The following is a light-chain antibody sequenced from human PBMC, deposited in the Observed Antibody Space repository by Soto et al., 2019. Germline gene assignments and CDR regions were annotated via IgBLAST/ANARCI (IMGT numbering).Light chain of an antibody. J-gene: IGKJ2*01. Sequence: DIPLTQSPSFLSASVGDRVTITCRASQGISSYLAWYQQKPGQAPKLLIYAASTLSSGVPSRFSGSGSGTEFTLTISSLQPEDFATYYCQQLNSYPYTFGQGTNLEIK. CDR3: QQLNSYPYT. V-gene: IGKV1-9*01. CDR2: AAS. CDR1: QGISSY.